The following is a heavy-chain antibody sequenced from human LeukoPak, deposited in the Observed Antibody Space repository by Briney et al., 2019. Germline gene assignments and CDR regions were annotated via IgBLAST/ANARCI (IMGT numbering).Heavy chain of an antibody. CDR2: IKHDGSEK. CDR1: GFTPRRNW. V-gene: IGHV3-7*04. D-gene: IGHD3-10*01. Sequence: GGSLRLSCAASGFTPRRNWMSWVRQAPGKRLEWVANIKHDGSEKYYVDSVKGRFTISRDNAKNSLYLQMNSLRGEDTAVYYCARDRDYYNYFEYWGQGTLVTVSS. CDR3: ARDRDYYNYFEY. J-gene: IGHJ4*02.